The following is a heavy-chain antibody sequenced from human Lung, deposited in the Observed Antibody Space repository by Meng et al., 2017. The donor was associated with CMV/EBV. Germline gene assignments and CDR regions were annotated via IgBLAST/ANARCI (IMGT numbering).Heavy chain of an antibody. CDR2: ISGYNGRT. V-gene: IGHV1-18*04. Sequence: ASVKVSCKTSGYPFISYGISWVRQAPGKGLEWMGWISGYNGRTNYAQSFQGRLTLTTDTSTSTAYMELRNLRSDDTAVYFCARDYYDIGGHEYDCVDPWGHRXLVTVSS. CDR1: GYPFISYG. J-gene: IGHJ5*02. D-gene: IGHD3-9*01. CDR3: ARDYYDIGGHEYDCVDP.